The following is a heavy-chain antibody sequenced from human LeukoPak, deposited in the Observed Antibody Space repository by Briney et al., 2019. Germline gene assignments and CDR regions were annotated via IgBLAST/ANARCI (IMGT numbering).Heavy chain of an antibody. V-gene: IGHV4-39*01. Sequence: SETLSLTCTVSGGSITGTTYYWAWFRQPSGKGLEWIGSLYPSGSTYYSPSLKSRVSILLDTSKSQLSLNVRSVTAADTAVYYCARRAGDWAVNWIDPWGQGTLVTVSS. CDR2: LYPSGST. CDR3: ARRAGDWAVNWIDP. D-gene: IGHD2-21*02. J-gene: IGHJ5*02. CDR1: GGSITGTTYY.